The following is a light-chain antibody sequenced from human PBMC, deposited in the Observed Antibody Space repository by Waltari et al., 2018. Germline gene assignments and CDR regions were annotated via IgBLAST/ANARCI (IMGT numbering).Light chain of an antibody. J-gene: IGLJ1*01. CDR2: GAT. CDR1: SNDIGNYDL. V-gene: IGLV2-23*01. Sequence: QSALTQPASVSGSPGQSITLSCTGTSNDIGNYDLVSWYQQRPGEAPKLLMYGATKRPSGVSNSFSGSKSGKTASLTISGIQTEDEADYYCFSFVAANSFVFGPGTKVTVL. CDR3: FSFVAANSFV.